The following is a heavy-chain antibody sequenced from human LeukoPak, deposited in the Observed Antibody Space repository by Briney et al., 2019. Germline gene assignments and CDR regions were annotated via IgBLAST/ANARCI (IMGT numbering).Heavy chain of an antibody. J-gene: IGHJ2*01. CDR3: ARSEYSSSPGRQTNYWYFDL. Sequence: ASVKVSCKASGYTFTGYYMHWVRQAPGQGLEWVGWINPNSGGTNYAQKFQGRVTMTRDTSISTAYMELSRLRSDDTAVYYCARSEYSSSPGRQTNYWYFDLWGRGTLVTVSS. CDR1: GYTFTGYY. CDR2: INPNSGGT. V-gene: IGHV1-2*02. D-gene: IGHD6-13*01.